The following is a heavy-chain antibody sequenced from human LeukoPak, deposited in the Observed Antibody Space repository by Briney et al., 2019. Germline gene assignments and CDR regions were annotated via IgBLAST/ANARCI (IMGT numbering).Heavy chain of an antibody. D-gene: IGHD5-24*01. CDR3: ARLGFRDGYNYFFDF. J-gene: IGHJ4*02. Sequence: SDTLSLACTVSGRSISGYYWSWLRQPPGKPLEWIGYIYYRGNTNYNPSLKSRVTISVDTSKNQFSLKLSSVTAADTAVYYCARLGFRDGYNYFFDFWGQGSLVTGSS. CDR1: GRSISGYY. CDR2: IYYRGNT. V-gene: IGHV4-59*08.